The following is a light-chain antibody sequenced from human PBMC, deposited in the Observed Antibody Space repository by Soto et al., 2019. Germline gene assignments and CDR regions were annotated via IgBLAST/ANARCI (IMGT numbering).Light chain of an antibody. Sequence: DIQMAQSPSSLSASVGDRVTITCRASRNIDTYLSWYQQKAGKAPKLLIFATSTLQSGVPSRFSGSGSGTDFTLTISSLQPEDFGTYYCHQSYSTPVAFGGGTKVDIK. J-gene: IGKJ4*01. CDR2: ATS. CDR3: HQSYSTPVA. CDR1: RNIDTY. V-gene: IGKV1-39*01.